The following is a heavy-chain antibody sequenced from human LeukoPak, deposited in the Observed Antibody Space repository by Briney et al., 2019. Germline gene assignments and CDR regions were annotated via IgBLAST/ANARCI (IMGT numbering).Heavy chain of an antibody. J-gene: IGHJ4*02. D-gene: IGHD4-17*01. CDR2: IYYSGST. V-gene: IGHV4-39*02. Sequence: SETLSLTCTVSGGSISGTSYYWGWLRQPPGKGLEWIGSIYYSGSTYYNPSLKSRVTISVDTSKNHFSLKLSSVTAADTAMYYCARLDYGAPDYWGQGTQVTVSS. CDR1: GGSISGTSYY. CDR3: ARLDYGAPDY.